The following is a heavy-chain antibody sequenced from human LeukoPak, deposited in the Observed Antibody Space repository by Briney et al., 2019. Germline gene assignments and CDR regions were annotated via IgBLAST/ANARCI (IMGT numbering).Heavy chain of an antibody. J-gene: IGHJ4*02. CDR2: ICGDCGNT. D-gene: IGHD6-19*01. Sequence: GGSLRLSCAASGFTFSDYGMSWVRQIPGKGLEWVSTICGDCGNTHYADSVKGRFTISRDNSKNTLYLQMNSLRAEDTAVYYCARARAVAGPFDYWGQGTLVTVSS. CDR3: ARARAVAGPFDY. CDR1: GFTFSDYG. V-gene: IGHV3-23*01.